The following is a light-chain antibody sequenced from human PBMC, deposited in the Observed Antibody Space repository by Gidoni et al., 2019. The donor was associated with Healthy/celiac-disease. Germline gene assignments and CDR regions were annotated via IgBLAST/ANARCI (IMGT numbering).Light chain of an antibody. V-gene: IGKV3-15*01. CDR3: QQYNNWPPIT. J-gene: IGKJ5*01. CDR2: GAS. CDR1: QSVRSN. Sequence: EIVMTQSPATLSVSPGERATLPFRASQSVRSNLAWYQQKPGQAPRLLIYGASTRATGIPARFSGSGSGTEFTLTISSLQSEDFAVDYCQQYNNWPPITFGQXTRLEIK.